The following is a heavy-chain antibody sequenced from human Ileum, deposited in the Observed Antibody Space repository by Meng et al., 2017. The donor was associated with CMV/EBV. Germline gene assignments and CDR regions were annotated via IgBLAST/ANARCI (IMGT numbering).Heavy chain of an antibody. CDR2: IRSRANSYAT. D-gene: IGHD2-8*02. J-gene: IGHJ4*02. Sequence: GESLKISCAASGFTLSGSDMHWVRQASGKGLEWVGHIRSRANSYATAYAASVKGRFTISRDDSKSTAYLQMNSLKTEDTAVYYCFTGVDYWGQGTLVTVSS. CDR3: FTGVDY. V-gene: IGHV3-73*01. CDR1: GFTLSGSD.